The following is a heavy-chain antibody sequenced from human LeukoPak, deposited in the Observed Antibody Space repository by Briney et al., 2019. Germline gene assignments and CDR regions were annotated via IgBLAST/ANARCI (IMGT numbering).Heavy chain of an antibody. V-gene: IGHV4-59*11. CDR2: ISYSGST. CDR1: NDSINSRY. CDR3: ARTKFGGPFFAY. J-gene: IGHJ4*02. Sequence: SETLSLTCTVSNDSINSRYWNWIRQSPGKGLEWIGYISYSGSTNYNPSLMSRVTITLDRSKNQFSLDLTSVTAADTAVYFCARTKFGGPFFAYWGQGALVTVSS. D-gene: IGHD3-10*01.